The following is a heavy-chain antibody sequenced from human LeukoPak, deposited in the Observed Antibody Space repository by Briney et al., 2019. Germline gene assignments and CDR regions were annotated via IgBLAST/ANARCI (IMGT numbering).Heavy chain of an antibody. V-gene: IGHV1-46*01. CDR2: INPSGGST. CDR3: ARADYDFWSGPTYYFDY. Sequence: ASVTVSRKASGYTFTSYYMHWVRQAPGQGLEWMGIINPSGGSTSYAQKFQGRVTMTRDTSTSTVYMELSSLRSEDTAVYYCARADYDFWSGPTYYFDYWGQGTLVTVSS. J-gene: IGHJ4*02. CDR1: GYTFTSYY. D-gene: IGHD3-3*01.